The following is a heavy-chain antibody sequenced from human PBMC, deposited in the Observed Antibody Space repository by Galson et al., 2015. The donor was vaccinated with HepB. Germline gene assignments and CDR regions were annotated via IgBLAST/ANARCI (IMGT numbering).Heavy chain of an antibody. V-gene: IGHV3-11*01. D-gene: IGHD3-3*01. J-gene: IGHJ4*02. CDR1: GFTFSDYY. CDR3: AGLRLEWLLIDY. Sequence: SLRLSCAASGFTFSDYYMSWIRQAPGKGLEWVSYISSSGSTIYYADSVKGRFTISRDNAKNSLYLQMNSLRAEDTAVYYCAGLRLEWLLIDYWGQGTLVTVSS. CDR2: ISSSGSTI.